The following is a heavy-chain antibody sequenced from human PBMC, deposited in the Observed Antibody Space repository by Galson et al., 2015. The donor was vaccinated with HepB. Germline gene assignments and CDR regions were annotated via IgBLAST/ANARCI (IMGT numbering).Heavy chain of an antibody. CDR3: ARVWQDYSGTDY. D-gene: IGHD2-15*01. J-gene: IGHJ4*02. CDR2: LSSSSSLI. CDR1: GFTFSSYH. Sequence: SLRLSCAASGFTFSSYHMIWVRQAPGKGLEWISYLSSSSSLIYYADSVKGRFTISRDNAKDSLYLQMNSLRDEDTAVYYCARVWQDYSGTDYWGQGTPVTVSS. V-gene: IGHV3-48*02.